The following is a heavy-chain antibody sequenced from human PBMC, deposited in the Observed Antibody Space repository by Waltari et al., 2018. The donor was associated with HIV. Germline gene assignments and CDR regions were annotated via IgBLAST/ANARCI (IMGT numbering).Heavy chain of an antibody. D-gene: IGHD3-10*01. Sequence: QVHLVESGGTVVQPGKSLRLSCVTDGFTLTDYALSWFRQTPGAGRQVVAMLWPEGNTRFYAPFVRGRFSISRDNTKKTVFLQMRALRADDTGVYFCARQGNTGTYFGGHRWGRGT. CDR2: LWPEGNTR. CDR3: ARQGNTGTYFGGHR. V-gene: IGHV3-33*01. J-gene: IGHJ4*02. CDR1: GFTLTDYA.